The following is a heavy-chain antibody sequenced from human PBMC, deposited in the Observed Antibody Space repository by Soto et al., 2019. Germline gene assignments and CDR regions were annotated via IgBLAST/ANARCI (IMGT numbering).Heavy chain of an antibody. D-gene: IGHD6-19*01. CDR2: KSYDGSNK. CDR3: ARGANWWVAVAGEYDY. J-gene: IGHJ4*02. V-gene: IGHV3-30-3*01. CDR1: GFTFSSYA. Sequence: GGSLRLSCAASGFTFSSYAMHWVRQAPGKGLEWVAVKSYDGSNKYYADSVKGRFTISRDNSKNTLYLQMNSLRAEDTAVYYCARGANWWVAVAGEYDYWGQGTLVTVSS.